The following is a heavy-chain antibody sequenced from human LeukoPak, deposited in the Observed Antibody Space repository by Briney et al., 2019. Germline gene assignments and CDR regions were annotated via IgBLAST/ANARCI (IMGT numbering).Heavy chain of an antibody. CDR3: VRDDRRYGDYGYFDY. J-gene: IGHJ4*02. CDR1: GFTVSSNY. Sequence: PEGSLRLSCAASGFTVSSNYMSWVRQAPGKGLEWVSVIYSGGGTYYADSVKGRFTISRDNSKNTLYLQMNSLRAEDTAVYYCVRDDRRYGDYGYFDYWGQGTLVTVSS. V-gene: IGHV3-66*01. D-gene: IGHD4-17*01. CDR2: IYSGGGT.